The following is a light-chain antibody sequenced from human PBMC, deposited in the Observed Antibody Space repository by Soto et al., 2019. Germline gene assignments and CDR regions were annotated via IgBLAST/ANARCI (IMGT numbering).Light chain of an antibody. V-gene: IGKV2-28*01. CDR1: QSLLHSNGYNY. Sequence: DLVMTQSPLSLPVTPGEPASISCRSSQSLLHSNGYNYLDWYLQKPGQSPQLLIYLGSNRASGVPDRFSGSGSGADFTLKISRVEAEDVGFDYCMQALQTPLTFGGGTKLDIK. CDR3: MQALQTPLT. CDR2: LGS. J-gene: IGKJ4*01.